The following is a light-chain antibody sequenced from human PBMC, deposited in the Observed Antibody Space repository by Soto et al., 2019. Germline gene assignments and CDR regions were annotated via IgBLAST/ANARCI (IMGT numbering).Light chain of an antibody. CDR2: SNN. Sequence: QSVLTQPPSESGTPGQRVTMSCSGSGSNIGSNYVYWYQQLPGTAPKLVINSNNQRPSGVPDRLSGSKSGTSASLDISGLRSEDEAQYYCAAWDDSLSGVVFGRGPKLTVL. J-gene: IGLJ2*01. V-gene: IGLV1-47*01. CDR3: AAWDDSLSGVV. CDR1: GSNIGSNY.